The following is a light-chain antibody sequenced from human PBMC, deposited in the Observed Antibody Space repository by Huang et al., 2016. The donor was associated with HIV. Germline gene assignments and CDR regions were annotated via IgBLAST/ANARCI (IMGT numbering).Light chain of an antibody. CDR2: AAS. V-gene: IGKV1-39*01. CDR3: QQSYSTPWT. CDR1: QNIKNY. J-gene: IGKJ1*01. Sequence: DIQMTQSPSSLSASVEDRVTITCRASQNIKNYLNWYQQKPGKAPKLLISAASSLQSGAPSRISGSGSGTDFTLTFSSLQPEDFATYYCQQSYSTPWTFGQGTKVEIK.